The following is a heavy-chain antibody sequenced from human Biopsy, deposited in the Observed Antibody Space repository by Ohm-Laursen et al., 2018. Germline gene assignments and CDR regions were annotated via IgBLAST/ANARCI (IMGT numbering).Heavy chain of an antibody. D-gene: IGHD3/OR15-3a*01. J-gene: IGHJ3*02. V-gene: IGHV4-4*07. Sequence: SDTLSLTCAVSGDSISNDYWSWIRQSAGQGLEWIGRINTSGSTNHNLSLKSRVTMSVDTSKNQFSLKLRSVTAADTAVYYCARGTGKYYVYGAFDIWGQGTVVTVSS. CDR2: INTSGST. CDR3: ARGTGKYYVYGAFDI. CDR1: GDSISNDY.